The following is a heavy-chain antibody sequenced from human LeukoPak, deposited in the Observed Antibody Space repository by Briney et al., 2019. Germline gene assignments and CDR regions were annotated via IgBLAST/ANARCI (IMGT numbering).Heavy chain of an antibody. J-gene: IGHJ4*02. CDR1: GFTFKSYW. Sequence: GGSLRLSCAASGFTFKSYWMNWVRQAPGKGLEWVAHIKEDGSEKYYVDSVKGRFTISRDNAKNSLYLQMNSLRADDTAVYYCARRSNINWLFDYWGQGTLVTVSS. V-gene: IGHV3-7*05. CDR2: IKEDGSEK. CDR3: ARRSNINWLFDY. D-gene: IGHD1-1*01.